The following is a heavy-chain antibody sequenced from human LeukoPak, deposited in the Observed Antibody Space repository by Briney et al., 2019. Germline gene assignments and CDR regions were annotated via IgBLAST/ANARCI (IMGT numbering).Heavy chain of an antibody. CDR3: AKDPEGYCGSTSCYYYMDV. J-gene: IGHJ6*03. D-gene: IGHD2-2*01. CDR1: GFTFSSYS. Sequence: GGSLRLSCAASGFTFSSYSMNWVRQAPGKGLEWVSYISSSSSTIYYADSVRGRFTISRDNSRNTLYLQMNSLRAEDTAVYYCAKDPEGYCGSTSCYYYMDVWGKGTTVTVSS. V-gene: IGHV3-48*01. CDR2: ISSSSSTI.